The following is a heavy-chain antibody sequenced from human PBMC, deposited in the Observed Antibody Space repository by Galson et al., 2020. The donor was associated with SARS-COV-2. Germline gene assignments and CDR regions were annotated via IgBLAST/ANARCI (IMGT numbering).Heavy chain of an antibody. CDR1: GFTFTSYS. J-gene: IGHJ2*01. CDR3: AREGQWFGGFWYFDL. V-gene: IGHV3-23*01. D-gene: IGHD3-10*01. Sequence: GGSLRLSCAASGFTFTSYSLSWVRQAPGKGLEWVSTINGPGSGDTTYYTDPVEGRFTISRDNSKNTVWLQMNSLRDEDTAMYYCAREGQWFGGFWYFDLWGRGTLVTVSS. CDR2: INGPGSGDTT.